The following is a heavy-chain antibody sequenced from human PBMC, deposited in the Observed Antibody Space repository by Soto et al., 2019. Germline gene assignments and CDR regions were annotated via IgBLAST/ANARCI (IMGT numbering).Heavy chain of an antibody. V-gene: IGHV1-18*01. CDR3: AREGVAPYYYYGMDV. D-gene: IGHD5-12*01. J-gene: IGHJ6*02. Sequence: ASVKVSCKASGYTFTRSGISWVRQAPGQGLEWMGWISTYNGDTNYAQTFQGRVTMTTDTSTSTVHMEVRSLRSDDTAVYYCAREGVAPYYYYGMDVWGQWTPVTVS. CDR1: GYTFTRSG. CDR2: ISTYNGDT.